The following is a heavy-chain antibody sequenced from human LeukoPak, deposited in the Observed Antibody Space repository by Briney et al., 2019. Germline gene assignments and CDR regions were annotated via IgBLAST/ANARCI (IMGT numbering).Heavy chain of an antibody. Sequence: GASVKVSCKASDYTFTKYGISWVRQAPGQGLEWMGWISASSGNTNSAQKFQGRVTMTTDTSTSTAYMELRSLRSDDTAVYYCARVSTVGAPRFDYWGQGTLVTVSS. CDR2: ISASSGNT. CDR3: ARVSTVGAPRFDY. CDR1: DYTFTKYG. J-gene: IGHJ4*02. V-gene: IGHV1-18*01. D-gene: IGHD1-26*01.